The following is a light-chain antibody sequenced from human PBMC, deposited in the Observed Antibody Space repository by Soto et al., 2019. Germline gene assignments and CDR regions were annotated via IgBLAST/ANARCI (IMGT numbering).Light chain of an antibody. CDR3: SSYTSSNTPYV. Sequence: QSVLTQPASVSGCPGQSITISCTGSSSDVGGYNFVSWYQHHPGKAPKLILYEVTTRPSGVSSRFSGSKSGNTASLTISGLQADDEANYYCSSYTSSNTPYVFGTGTKVTDL. J-gene: IGLJ1*01. V-gene: IGLV2-14*01. CDR1: SSDVGGYNF. CDR2: EVT.